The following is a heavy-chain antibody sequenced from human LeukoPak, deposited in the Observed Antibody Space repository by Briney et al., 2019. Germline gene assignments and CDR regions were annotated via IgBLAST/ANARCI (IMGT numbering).Heavy chain of an antibody. Sequence: SETLFLTCTVSGGSISSSSYYWGWIRQPPGKGLEWIGSIYYSGSTYYNPSLKSRVTISVDTSKNQFSLKLSSVTAADTAVYYCAVAGEFDYWGQGTLVTVSS. V-gene: IGHV4-39*01. CDR2: IYYSGST. CDR3: AVAGEFDY. D-gene: IGHD6-19*01. J-gene: IGHJ4*02. CDR1: GGSISSSSYY.